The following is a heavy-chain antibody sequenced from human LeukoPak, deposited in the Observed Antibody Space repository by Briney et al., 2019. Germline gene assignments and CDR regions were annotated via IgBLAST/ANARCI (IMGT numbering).Heavy chain of an antibody. CDR2: IYYSGST. CDR1: GGSISSGTYY. Sequence: SQTLSLTYTVSGGSISSGTYYWNWIRQHPGKGLEWIGNIYYSGSTYYNPSLKSRVTISLDTSKNQFSLNLSSVTAADTAVYYCARDRDISGYYLDAFDIWGQGTMVIVSS. CDR3: ARDRDISGYYLDAFDI. J-gene: IGHJ3*02. V-gene: IGHV4-31*03. D-gene: IGHD3-22*01.